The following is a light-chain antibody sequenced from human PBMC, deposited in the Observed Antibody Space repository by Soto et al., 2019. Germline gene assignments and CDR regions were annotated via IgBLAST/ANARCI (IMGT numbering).Light chain of an antibody. CDR3: HQYYSTPFT. CDR1: QSVLLSSNNKDY. J-gene: IGKJ3*01. Sequence: DIVMTQSPDSLAVSLGESATIHCKSSQSVLLSSNNKDYLGWYQQKPGQPPKLLIYGASIRESGVPDRFSGSRSETDFTLTIDSLKAEDVAIYYCHQYYSTPFTFGPGTKVDIK. CDR2: GAS. V-gene: IGKV4-1*01.